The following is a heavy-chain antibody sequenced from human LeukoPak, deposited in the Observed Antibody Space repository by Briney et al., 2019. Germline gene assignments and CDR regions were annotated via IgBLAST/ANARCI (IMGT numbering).Heavy chain of an antibody. V-gene: IGHV4-38-2*02. D-gene: IGHD3-22*01. CDR1: GYSISTGYY. CDR2: MYHSGST. Sequence: SETLSLTCTVSGYSISTGYYWGWIRQPPGKGLEWIGSMYHSGSTYYNPSLKSRVTISVDTSKNQFSLKLSSVTAADTAVYYCAREDTYYYDSSAAWGQGPLVTVSS. J-gene: IGHJ5*02. CDR3: AREDTYYYDSSAA.